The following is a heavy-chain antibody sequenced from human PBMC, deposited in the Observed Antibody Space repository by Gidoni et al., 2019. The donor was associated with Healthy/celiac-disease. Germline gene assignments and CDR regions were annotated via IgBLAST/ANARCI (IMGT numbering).Heavy chain of an antibody. CDR1: GFTFSSYA. V-gene: IGHV3-30-3*01. CDR3: ARDQGITFGGVIVRGYYFDY. Sequence: QVQLVESGGGVVQPGRSLRLSCAASGFTFSSYAMHWVRQAPGKGLEWVAVISYDGSNKYYADSVKGRFTISRDNSKNTLYLQMNSLRAEDTAVYYCARDQGITFGGVIVRGYYFDYWGQGTLVTVSS. J-gene: IGHJ4*02. D-gene: IGHD3-16*02. CDR2: ISYDGSNK.